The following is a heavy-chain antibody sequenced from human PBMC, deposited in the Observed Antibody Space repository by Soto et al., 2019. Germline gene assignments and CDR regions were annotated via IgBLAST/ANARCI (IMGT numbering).Heavy chain of an antibody. CDR3: AKDGYEQQLVPYSWDY. CDR1: VFTFSSYS. CDR2: ISGSCGST. J-gene: IGHJ4*01. Sequence: GVSLRPSYSASVFTFSSYSKSWVRPAPGKGLEWVSAISGSCGSTFYADSVKGRFTISRDNSKNTLYLQMNSLRAEDTAVYYCAKDGYEQQLVPYSWDYWGHGALVTVSA. V-gene: IGHV3-23*01. D-gene: IGHD6-13*01.